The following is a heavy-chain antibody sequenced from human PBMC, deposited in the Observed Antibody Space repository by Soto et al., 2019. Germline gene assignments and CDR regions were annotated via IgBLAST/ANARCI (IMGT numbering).Heavy chain of an antibody. Sequence: QVQLVQSGAEVKKPGASVKVSCKASGYTLSSYYMHWVRQAPGQGLEWMGIINTSGGSRTYAQKFQGRVTMTRDTSTSTVYMELSSLTSEDPAVYYCARASVSGRRFDYWGEGTPVTVSS. V-gene: IGHV1-46*03. CDR2: INTSGGSR. J-gene: IGHJ4*02. D-gene: IGHD6-19*01. CDR1: GYTLSSYY. CDR3: ARASVSGRRFDY.